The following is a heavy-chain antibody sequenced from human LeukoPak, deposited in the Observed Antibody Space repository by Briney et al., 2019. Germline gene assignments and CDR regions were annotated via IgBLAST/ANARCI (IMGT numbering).Heavy chain of an antibody. Sequence: SETLSLTCAVYGGSFSGYYWSWIRQPPGKGLEWIGEINHSGSTNCNPSLKSRLTISVDTSENQFSLHLSSVTAADTAVYYCARRVTIAAIKLFYFDYWGQGTLVTVSS. J-gene: IGHJ4*02. D-gene: IGHD6-6*01. CDR2: INHSGST. CDR1: GGSFSGYY. CDR3: ARRVTIAAIKLFYFDY. V-gene: IGHV4-34*01.